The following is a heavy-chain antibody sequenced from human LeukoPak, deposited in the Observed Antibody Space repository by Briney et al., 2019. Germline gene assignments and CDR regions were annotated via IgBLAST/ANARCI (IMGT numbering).Heavy chain of an antibody. CDR3: AKDRLTYYYDSSAHFDY. Sequence: SGGSLRLSCAASGFTFSSYAMHWVRQAPGKGLEWVAVISYDGSNKYYADSVKGRFTISRDNSKNTLYLQMNSLRAEDTAVYYCAKDRLTYYYDSSAHFDYWGQGTLVTVSS. CDR1: GFTFSSYA. D-gene: IGHD3-22*01. V-gene: IGHV3-30*14. J-gene: IGHJ4*02. CDR2: ISYDGSNK.